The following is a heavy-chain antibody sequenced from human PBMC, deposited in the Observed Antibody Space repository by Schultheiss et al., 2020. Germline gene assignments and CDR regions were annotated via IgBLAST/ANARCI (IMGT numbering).Heavy chain of an antibody. CDR1: GGSISTYY. CDR3: ARDFYGSGSYGNFDY. Sequence: SETLSLTCTVSGGSISTYYWSWIRQPAGKGLEWIGRISTSGNTNYNPSLKSRVTMSVDTSKNQFSLKLSSVTAADTAVYYCARDFYGSGSYGNFDYWGQGTLVTVSS. CDR2: ISTSGNT. J-gene: IGHJ4*02. D-gene: IGHD3-10*01. V-gene: IGHV4-4*07.